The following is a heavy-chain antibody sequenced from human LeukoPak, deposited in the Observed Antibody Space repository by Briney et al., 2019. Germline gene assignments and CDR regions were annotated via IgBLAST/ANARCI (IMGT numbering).Heavy chain of an antibody. CDR3: ARDRDYGDYVYVFDY. J-gene: IGHJ4*02. D-gene: IGHD4-17*01. Sequence: GASVKVSCKASGYTFTGYYMHWVRQAPGQGLGWMGWINPNSGGTNYAQKFQGRVTMTRDTSISTAYMELSRLRSDDTAVYYCARDRDYGDYVYVFDYWGQGTLVTVSS. CDR1: GYTFTGYY. CDR2: INPNSGGT. V-gene: IGHV1-2*02.